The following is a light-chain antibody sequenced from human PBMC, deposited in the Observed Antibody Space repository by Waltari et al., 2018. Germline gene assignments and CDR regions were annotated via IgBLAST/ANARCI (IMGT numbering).Light chain of an antibody. CDR3: AAWDDSMNGYWV. J-gene: IGLJ3*02. CDR2: TNK. V-gene: IGLV1-47*01. CDR1: HSHIGRNK. Sequence: QSVLTQPPSASGTPGQRVTIPCSGHHSHIGRNKLYWYPQPPGAAPRLLIYTNKHRPSGVPDRFSGSKSGTSASLAISGLRSEDEADYYCAAWDDSMNGYWVFGGGTKLTVL.